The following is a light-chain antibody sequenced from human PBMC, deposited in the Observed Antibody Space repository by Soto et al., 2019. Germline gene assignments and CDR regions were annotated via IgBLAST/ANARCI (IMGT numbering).Light chain of an antibody. CDR1: SSDVGDYNY. CDR3: SSYARSNNWV. J-gene: IGLJ3*02. Sequence: QSALTQPPSASGSPGQSVTISCTGTSSDVGDYNYVSWYQQHPGKAPKLMIYEVSKRPSGVPDRFSGSKSGNTASLTVSGLQAEDEADYYCSSYARSNNWVFGGGTKVTVL. CDR2: EVS. V-gene: IGLV2-8*01.